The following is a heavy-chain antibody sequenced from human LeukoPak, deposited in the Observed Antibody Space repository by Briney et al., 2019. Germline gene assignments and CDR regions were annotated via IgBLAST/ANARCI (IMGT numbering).Heavy chain of an antibody. CDR3: ARAGWLDFDY. CDR1: GGSISSYY. J-gene: IGHJ4*02. Sequence: SETLSLTCTVSGGSISSYYWSWIQQPPGKGLEWIGYINYSGSTNYNPSLKSRVTISIETSKNKFSLKLSSVTAADTAVYYCARAGWLDFDYWGQGALVTVSS. V-gene: IGHV4-59*01. D-gene: IGHD6-19*01. CDR2: INYSGST.